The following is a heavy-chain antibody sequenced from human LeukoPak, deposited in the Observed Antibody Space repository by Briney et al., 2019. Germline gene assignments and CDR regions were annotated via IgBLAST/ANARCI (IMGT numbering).Heavy chain of an antibody. D-gene: IGHD6-13*01. CDR3: ARAAAVTNSWYYFDY. J-gene: IGHJ4*02. V-gene: IGHV4-30-4*01. CDR2: IRYGGST. Sequence: SETLSLTCTVSGDSVSSGDHHWSWIRQPPGKGLEWIGYIRYGGSTYYNPSLKSRVIISVDMSKNQFSLSLNSLSAADSAVFYCARAAAVTNSWYYFDYWGQGTLVTVSS. CDR1: GDSVSSGDHH.